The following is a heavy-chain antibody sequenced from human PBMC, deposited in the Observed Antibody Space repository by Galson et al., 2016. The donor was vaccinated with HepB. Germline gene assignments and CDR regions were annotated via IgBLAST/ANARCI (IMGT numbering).Heavy chain of an antibody. J-gene: IGHJ4*02. V-gene: IGHV6-1*01. CDR1: GDSVSNNNAG. CDR3: ARSYLLGRGVGW. Sequence: CAISGDSVSNNNAGWYWIRQSPSRGLECLGRTFYRSNWQNDYAESVNSRISINADTAKNEFSLHLRSVTPEDTGVYYCARSYLLGRGVGWWGPGTPVTVSS. D-gene: IGHD3-10*01. CDR2: TFYRSNWQN.